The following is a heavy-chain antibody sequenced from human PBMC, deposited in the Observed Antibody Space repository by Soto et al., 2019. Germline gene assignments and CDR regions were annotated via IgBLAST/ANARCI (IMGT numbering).Heavy chain of an antibody. Sequence: QVQLVQSGAEVKKPGASVKVSCKASGYTFTSYGISWVRQAPGQGLEWMGWIGVHNGNTNYAQKLQGRVTMTTDTATRTAYMELRSVRSDDTAVYYCAEYLPTLDSWGQGTLVTVSS. CDR3: AEYLPTLDS. CDR1: GYTFTSYG. V-gene: IGHV1-18*01. CDR2: IGVHNGNT. J-gene: IGHJ4*02.